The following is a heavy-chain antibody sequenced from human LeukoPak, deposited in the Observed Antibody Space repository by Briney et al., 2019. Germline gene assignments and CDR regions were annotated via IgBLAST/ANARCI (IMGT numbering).Heavy chain of an antibody. J-gene: IGHJ5*02. V-gene: IGHV5-51*01. CDR3: ARVDAARHDL. D-gene: IGHD2-2*01. CDR1: GYNFSSSW. CDR2: IYPGDSET. Sequence: KPGESLTLSCRGSGYNFSSSWIGWVRQTPGKGLEWVGIIYPGDSETIYRPSFQGQVTMSADNAINTAYLQWSSLKASDSAMYYCARVDAARHDLWGQGTLVTVSS.